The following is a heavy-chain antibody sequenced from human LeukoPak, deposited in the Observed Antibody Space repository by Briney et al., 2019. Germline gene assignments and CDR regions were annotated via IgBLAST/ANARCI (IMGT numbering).Heavy chain of an antibody. CDR1: GGSISSGSYY. V-gene: IGHV4-61*02. CDR2: IYTSGST. CDR3: ARRGYSGSGSYFDY. Sequence: SETLSLTCTVSGGSISSGSYYWSWIRQPAGKGLEWIGRIYTSGSTNYNPSLKSRVTISVDTSKNQFSLKLSSVTAADTAVYYCARRGYSGSGSYFDYWGQGTLVTVSS. J-gene: IGHJ4*02. D-gene: IGHD3-10*01.